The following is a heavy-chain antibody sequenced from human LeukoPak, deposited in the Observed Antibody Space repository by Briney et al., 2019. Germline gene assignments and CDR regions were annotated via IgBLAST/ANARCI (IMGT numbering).Heavy chain of an antibody. CDR2: ISAYNGNT. V-gene: IGHV1-18*01. J-gene: IGHJ4*02. D-gene: IGHD6-13*01. Sequence: ASLKVSCKASGGTFSRYAISWVRQAPGQGLEWMGWISAYNGNTNYAQKLQGRVTMTTDTSTSTAYMELRSLRSDDTAVYYCARDGSSSWYPPYYFDYWGQGTLVTVSS. CDR1: GGTFSRYA. CDR3: ARDGSSSWYPPYYFDY.